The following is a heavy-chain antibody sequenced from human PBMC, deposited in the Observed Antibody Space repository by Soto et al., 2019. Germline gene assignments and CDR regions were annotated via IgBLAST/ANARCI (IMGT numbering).Heavy chain of an antibody. CDR1: ELPFTDYS. J-gene: IGHJ4*02. CDR3: AVDGVPTSSFRYYYFRF. Sequence: QAQLVESGGGVVQPGRSLRLSCAASELPFTDYSMHWVRQTADKGLEWVAFISHDGRNTFYSDSVKGRFTISRDDSGSMLFLQMSGVTVEDTAIYYCAVDGVPTSSFRYYYFRFWGRGTLVTVSS. CDR2: ISHDGRNT. V-gene: IGHV3-30*04. D-gene: IGHD3-9*01.